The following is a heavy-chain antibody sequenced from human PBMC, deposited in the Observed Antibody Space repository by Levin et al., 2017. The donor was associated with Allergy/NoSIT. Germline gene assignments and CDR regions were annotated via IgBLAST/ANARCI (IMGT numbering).Heavy chain of an antibody. J-gene: IGHJ4*02. CDR1: GFSLSTRGVS. V-gene: IGHV2-5*02. CDR2: IYWDDDK. D-gene: IGHD5-18*01. CDR3: EHRDAAIVSGYFDY. Sequence: SGPTLVKPTQTLTLTCTFSGFSLSTRGVSVGWIRQPPGKALEFLALIYWDDDKRYSPSLKSRLTINKDTSKHQVVLTMTNMDAVDTATYYCEHRDAAIVSGYFDYWGQGTLVTVSS.